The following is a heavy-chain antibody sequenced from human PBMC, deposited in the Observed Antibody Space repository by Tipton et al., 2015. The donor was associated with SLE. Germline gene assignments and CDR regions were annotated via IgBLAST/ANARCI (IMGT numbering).Heavy chain of an antibody. CDR1: GFTFSSYG. CDR3: AGPGATNYYGMDV. Sequence: SLRLSCAASGFTFSSYGMHWVRQAPGKGLEWVAVIWYDGSNKYYADSVKGRFTISRDNSKNTLYLQMNSLRAEDTAVYYCAGPGATNYYGMDVWGQGTTVTVSS. D-gene: IGHD3-10*01. V-gene: IGHV3-33*08. CDR2: IWYDGSNK. J-gene: IGHJ6*02.